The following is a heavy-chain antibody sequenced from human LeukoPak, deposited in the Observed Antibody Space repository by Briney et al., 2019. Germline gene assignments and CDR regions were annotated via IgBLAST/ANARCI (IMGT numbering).Heavy chain of an antibody. CDR2: ISGSGGST. CDR1: GFTFSSYA. J-gene: IGHJ3*02. Sequence: PGGSLRLSCAASGFTFSSYAMSWVRQAPGKGLEWVSAISGSGGSTYYADSVKGRSTISRDNSKNTLYLQMNGLRAEDTAVYYCAKVFDTAFDAFDIWGQGTMVTVSS. V-gene: IGHV3-23*01. CDR3: AKVFDTAFDAFDI. D-gene: IGHD5-18*01.